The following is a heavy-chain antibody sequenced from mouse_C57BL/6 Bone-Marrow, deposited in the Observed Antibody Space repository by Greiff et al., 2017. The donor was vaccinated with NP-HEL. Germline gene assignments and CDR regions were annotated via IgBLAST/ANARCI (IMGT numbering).Heavy chain of an antibody. D-gene: IGHD1-1*01. CDR2: IYPGSGST. V-gene: IGHV1-55*01. Sequence: QVQLQQPGAELVKPGASVKMSCKASGYTFTSYWITWVKQRPGQGLEWIGDIYPGSGSTNYNEKFKSKATLTVDTSSSTAYMQLSSLTSEDSAVYYCARSPHDYGSSYWYFDVWGTGTTVTVSS. CDR3: ARSPHDYGSSYWYFDV. CDR1: GYTFTSYW. J-gene: IGHJ1*03.